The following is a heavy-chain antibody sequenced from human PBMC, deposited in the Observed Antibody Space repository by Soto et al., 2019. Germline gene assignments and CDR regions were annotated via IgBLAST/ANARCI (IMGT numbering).Heavy chain of an antibody. J-gene: IGHJ4*02. D-gene: IGHD6-13*01. CDR2: ISYDGSNK. Sequence: HPGGSLRLSCAASGFTFSSYGMHWVRQAPGKGLEWVAVISYDGSNKYYADSVKGRFTISRDNSKNTLYLQMNSLRAEDTAVYYCATGYSSSWWVRRPGDYWGQGTLVTVSS. CDR3: ATGYSSSWWVRRPGDY. V-gene: IGHV3-30*03. CDR1: GFTFSSYG.